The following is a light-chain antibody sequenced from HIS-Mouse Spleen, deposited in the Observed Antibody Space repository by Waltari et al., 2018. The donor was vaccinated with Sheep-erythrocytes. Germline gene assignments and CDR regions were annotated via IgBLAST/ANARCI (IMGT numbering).Light chain of an antibody. CDR3: YSYAGSYKHV. CDR1: SSDVGGYNY. CDR2: DVS. Sequence: QSALTQPRSVSGSPGQSVTISCSGTSSDVGGYNYVSWYQQHPGKPPKLMIYDVSKRPSGFPQRFSGSKSGHSASLTISGLQAEDEADYYCYSYAGSYKHVFATGTKVTVL. V-gene: IGLV2-11*01. J-gene: IGLJ1*01.